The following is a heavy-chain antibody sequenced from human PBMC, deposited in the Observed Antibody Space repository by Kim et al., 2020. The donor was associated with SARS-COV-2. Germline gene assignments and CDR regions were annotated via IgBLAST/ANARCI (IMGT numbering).Heavy chain of an antibody. V-gene: IGHV4-59*13. CDR3: ARGPHPSYYDSSGYPYFDY. Sequence: SETLSLTCTVSGGSISSYYWRWIRQPPGKGLEWIGYIYYSGSTNYNPSLKSRVTISVDTSKNQFSLKLSSVTAADTAVYYCARGPHPSYYDSSGYPYFDYWGQGTLVTVSS. J-gene: IGHJ4*02. CDR1: GGSISSYY. D-gene: IGHD3-22*01. CDR2: IYYSGST.